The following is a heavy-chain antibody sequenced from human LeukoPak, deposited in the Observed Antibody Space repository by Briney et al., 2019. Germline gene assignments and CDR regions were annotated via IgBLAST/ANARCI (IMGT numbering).Heavy chain of an antibody. V-gene: IGHV4-4*07. D-gene: IGHD3-3*01. CDR3: ARVTDYDFWSGYLFDY. J-gene: IGHJ4*02. CDR1: GGSINNYY. CDR2: IYSSGKT. Sequence: KSSETLSLTCTVSGGSINNYYWTWIRQPAGKGLEWIGRIYSSGKTNYNPSLKSRVTISVDTSKNQFSLKLSSVTAADTAVYYCARVTDYDFWSGYLFDYWGQGTLVTVSS.